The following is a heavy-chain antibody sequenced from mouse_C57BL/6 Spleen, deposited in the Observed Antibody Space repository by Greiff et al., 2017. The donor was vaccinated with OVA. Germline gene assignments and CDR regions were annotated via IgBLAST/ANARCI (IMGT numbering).Heavy chain of an antibody. CDR1: GYTFTSYW. Sequence: QVQLQQPGAELVRPGTSVQLSCKASGYTFTSYWMHWVKQRPGQGLEWIGVIDPSDSYTNYNQKFKGKATLTVDTSSSTAYMQLSSLTSEDSAVYYCARKGLYAMDYWGQGTSVTVSS. V-gene: IGHV1-59*01. CDR2: IDPSDSYT. J-gene: IGHJ4*01. CDR3: ARKGLYAMDY.